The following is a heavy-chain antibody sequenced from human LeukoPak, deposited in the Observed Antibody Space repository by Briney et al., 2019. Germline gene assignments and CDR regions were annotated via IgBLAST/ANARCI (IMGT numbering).Heavy chain of an antibody. CDR2: ISGSGGST. Sequence: WGSLTLSCAASGFTFSSYAMSWVRQAPGKGLEWVSAISGSGGSTYYADSVKGRFTISRDDSKNTLYLQMNSLRAEDTAVYYCAKGHSSGYFFLDYWGQGTLFTVSS. D-gene: IGHD3-22*01. J-gene: IGHJ4*02. V-gene: IGHV3-23*01. CDR3: AKGHSSGYFFLDY. CDR1: GFTFSSYA.